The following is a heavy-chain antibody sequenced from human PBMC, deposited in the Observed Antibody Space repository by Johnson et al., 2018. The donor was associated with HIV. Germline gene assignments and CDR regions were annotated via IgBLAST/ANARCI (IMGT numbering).Heavy chain of an antibody. CDR2: ISFDGTNK. CDR1: GFTFDDSG. CDR3: VKGVVGAEDVFDI. D-gene: IGHD1-26*01. Sequence: QVQLVESGGGVVKPGRSLRLSCAASGFTFDDSGMSWVRQAPGKGLEWVAVISFDGTNKYYADSVKGRFTNSRDNSKNTLYLQMNSLRAEDTAVYYCVKGVVGAEDVFDIWGQGTMVTVSS. V-gene: IGHV3-30*18. J-gene: IGHJ3*02.